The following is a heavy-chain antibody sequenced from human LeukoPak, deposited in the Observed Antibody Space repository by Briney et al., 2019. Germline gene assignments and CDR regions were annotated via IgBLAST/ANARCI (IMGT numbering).Heavy chain of an antibody. CDR2: IYDNGNT. D-gene: IGHD6-13*01. Sequence: SETLSLTCTVSGGSLRSYYGSWLRQPPGKGLEGIGYIYDNGNTNYNPSLKSRVTISVDTSKTQFSLKLRSVPAADTAFYYCARGAAGSWYGTFDPWGKGTLVPVSS. J-gene: IGHJ5*02. V-gene: IGHV4-59*12. CDR1: GGSLRSYY. CDR3: ARGAAGSWYGTFDP.